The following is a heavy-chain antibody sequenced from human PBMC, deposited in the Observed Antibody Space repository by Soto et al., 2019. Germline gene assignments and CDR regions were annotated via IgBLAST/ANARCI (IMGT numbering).Heavy chain of an antibody. Sequence: PSETLSLTCAVYGGSFSGYYWSWIRQPPGKGLEWIGEINHSGSTNYNPSLKSRVTISVDTSKNQFSLKLSSVTAADTAVYYCARTGLGYCSSTSCYEPHGLVTSNYFDYWGQGTLVTVS. J-gene: IGHJ4*02. D-gene: IGHD2-2*01. CDR3: ARTGLGYCSSTSCYEPHGLVTSNYFDY. V-gene: IGHV4-34*01. CDR1: GGSFSGYY. CDR2: INHSGST.